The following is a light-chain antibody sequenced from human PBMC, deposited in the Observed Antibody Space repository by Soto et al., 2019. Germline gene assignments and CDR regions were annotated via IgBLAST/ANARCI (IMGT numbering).Light chain of an antibody. V-gene: IGKV1-39*01. CDR3: QQTYAAPRT. Sequence: DIRMTQSPSSLSAFVGDTVTITCQTGPPINVYLNWYQQKPGKAPTLLISAASTLQSGVPSRFSGSGKGTRFTPSISDLRPEDFAPDDCQQTYAAPRTSGGGT. J-gene: IGKJ4*01. CDR2: AAS. CDR1: PPINVY.